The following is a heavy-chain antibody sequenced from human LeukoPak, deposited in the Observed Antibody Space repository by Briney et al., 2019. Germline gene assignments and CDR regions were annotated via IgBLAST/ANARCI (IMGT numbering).Heavy chain of an antibody. CDR1: GYTFTSYG. CDR3: ARVGSSGYDYGDY. CDR2: ISAYNGNT. Sequence: GASVKVSCKASGYTFTSYGINWVRQAPGQGLEWMGWISAYNGNTNYAQKLQGRVTMTTDTSTNTVYMDLRSLRSDGTAVYYCARVGSSGYDYGDYWGQGTLVTVSS. J-gene: IGHJ4*02. V-gene: IGHV1-18*01. D-gene: IGHD4-17*01.